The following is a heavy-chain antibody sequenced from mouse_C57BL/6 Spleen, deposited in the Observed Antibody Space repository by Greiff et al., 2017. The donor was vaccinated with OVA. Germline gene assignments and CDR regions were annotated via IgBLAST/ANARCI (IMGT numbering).Heavy chain of an antibody. CDR2: IWTGGGT. V-gene: IGHV2-9-1*01. D-gene: IGHD3-2*02. Sequence: VNVVESGPGLVAPSQSLSITCTVSGFSLTSYAISWVRQPPGKGLEWLGVIWTGGGTNYNSALKSRLSISKDNSKSQVFFKMNSLQTDDTARYYCARTLRDSSGYWYFDVWGTGTTVTVSS. CDR3: ARTLRDSSGYWYFDV. J-gene: IGHJ1*03. CDR1: GFSLTSYA.